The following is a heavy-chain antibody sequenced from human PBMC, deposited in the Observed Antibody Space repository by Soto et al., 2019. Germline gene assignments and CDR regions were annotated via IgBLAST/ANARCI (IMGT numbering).Heavy chain of an antibody. Sequence: SETLSITCAVYGGSFSGYYWGWIRQPPGKGLEWIGSIHYSGSIYYNPSLKSRVTISIDTSKNQISLRLSSVTAADTAVYYCARNKGGAKYLDTSYFFYKGNWFGPWGQGNLVTVSS. D-gene: IGHD3-10*01. CDR2: IHYSGSI. J-gene: IGHJ5*02. CDR1: GGSFSGYY. V-gene: IGHV4-34*01. CDR3: ARNKGGAKYLDTSYFFYKGNWFGP.